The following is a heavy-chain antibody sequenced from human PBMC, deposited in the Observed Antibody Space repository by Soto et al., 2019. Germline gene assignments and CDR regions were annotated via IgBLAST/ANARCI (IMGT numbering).Heavy chain of an antibody. CDR2: INSDESST. Sequence: PGGSLRLSCAASGFTFSSYSMHWVRQAPGKGLVWVSHINSDESSTNYADSVKGRFTISRDNAKNTLYLQMNSLRAEDTAVYYCAAMATVTTDDSYWGQGTLVTVSS. D-gene: IGHD4-4*01. CDR3: AAMATVTTDDSY. J-gene: IGHJ4*02. V-gene: IGHV3-74*01. CDR1: GFTFSSYS.